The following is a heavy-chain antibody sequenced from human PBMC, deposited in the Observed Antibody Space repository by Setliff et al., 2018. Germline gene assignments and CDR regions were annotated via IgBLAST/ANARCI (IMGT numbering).Heavy chain of an antibody. D-gene: IGHD2-15*01. CDR3: ARRLPYFGMDV. CDR2: THTDGITI. Sequence: PGGSLRLSCGASGFTYNNCWVIWVRQAPGKGLERVSKTHTDGITIYSDSVRGRFTIFRDSAKNSLHLQMTSLSAEDTAVYYCARRLPYFGMDVWGQGTTVTVSS. CDR1: GFTYNNCW. J-gene: IGHJ6*02. V-gene: IGHV3-48*03.